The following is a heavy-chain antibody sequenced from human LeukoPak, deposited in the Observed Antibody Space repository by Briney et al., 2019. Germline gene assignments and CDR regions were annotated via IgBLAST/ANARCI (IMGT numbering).Heavy chain of an antibody. CDR3: ARDKYGFEISYYFDY. CDR1: GFTFSSYA. J-gene: IGHJ4*02. D-gene: IGHD3-10*01. Sequence: GRSLRLSCAASGFTFSSYAMHWVRQAPGKGLERVAVISYDGSNKYYADSVKGRFTISRDNSKNTLYLQMNSLRAEDTAVYYCARDKYGFEISYYFDYWGQGTLVTVSS. CDR2: ISYDGSNK. V-gene: IGHV3-30-3*01.